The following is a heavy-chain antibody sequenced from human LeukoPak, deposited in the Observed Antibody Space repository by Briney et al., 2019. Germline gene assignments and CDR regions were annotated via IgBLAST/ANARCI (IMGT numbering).Heavy chain of an antibody. V-gene: IGHV3-23*01. CDR3: AKADSSGWYGSWFDL. J-gene: IGHJ5*02. D-gene: IGHD6-19*01. Sequence: GGSLRLSCSASGFTFSNYAMSGVRQAPGKGLEWVSAITGSGVSVFYAESVQGHFTISRDKYKNTVYLQMNSLRAEDTAVYYCAKADSSGWYGSWFDLWGQGALVTVSS. CDR1: GFTFSNYA. CDR2: ITGSGVSV.